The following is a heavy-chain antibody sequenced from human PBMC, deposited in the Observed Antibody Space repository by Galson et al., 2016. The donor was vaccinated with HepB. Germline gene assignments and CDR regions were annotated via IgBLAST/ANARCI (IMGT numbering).Heavy chain of an antibody. CDR1: GFTFSSYA. CDR3: AESYSNYWYYFDY. J-gene: IGHJ4*02. D-gene: IGHD4-11*01. V-gene: IGHV3-30-3*01. Sequence: SLRLSCAASGFTFSSYAMHWVRQGPGKGLEWVAVISYDGSKIYYADSVKGRFTIARDNSKNSLYLQMNSLRAEDTAVYYCAESYSNYWYYFDYWGQGTLVTVSS. CDR2: ISYDGSKI.